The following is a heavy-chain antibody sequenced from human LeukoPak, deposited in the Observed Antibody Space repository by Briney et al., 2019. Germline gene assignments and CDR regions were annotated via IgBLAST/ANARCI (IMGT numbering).Heavy chain of an antibody. Sequence: SEALSLTCAVYGGSFSSYYWSWIRQPPGKGLEWIGYIYYSGSTNYNPSLKSRVTISVDTSKNQFSLKLSSVTAADTAVYYCARGGDYDYVWGSYRSHFDYWGQGTLVTVSS. CDR3: ARGGDYDYVWGSYRSHFDY. CDR1: GGSFSSYY. D-gene: IGHD3-16*02. V-gene: IGHV4-59*01. CDR2: IYYSGST. J-gene: IGHJ4*02.